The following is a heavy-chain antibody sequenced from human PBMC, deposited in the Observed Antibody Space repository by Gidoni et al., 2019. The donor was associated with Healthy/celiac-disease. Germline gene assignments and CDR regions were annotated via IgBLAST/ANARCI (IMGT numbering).Heavy chain of an antibody. CDR2: IYSGGST. CDR3: ARAPRGYYDSSGFYFDY. V-gene: IGHV3-53*02. CDR1: GFTVSSNY. J-gene: IGHJ4*02. D-gene: IGHD3-22*01. Sequence: EVQRVETGGGLIQPGGSLRRACAASGFTVSSNYMSWVRQAPGKGLEWVSVIYSGGSTYYADSVKGRFTISRDNSKNTLYLQMNSLRAEDTAVYYCARAPRGYYDSSGFYFDYWGQGTLVTVSS.